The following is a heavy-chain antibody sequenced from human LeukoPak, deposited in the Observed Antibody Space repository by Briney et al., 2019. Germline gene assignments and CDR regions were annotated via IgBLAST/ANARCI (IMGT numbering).Heavy chain of an antibody. CDR2: ISAYNGNT. J-gene: IGHJ4*02. CDR1: GYTFTSYG. V-gene: IGHV1-18*01. D-gene: IGHD3-9*01. CDR3: ARETGLRYFDWSGEYFDY. Sequence: ASVKVSCKASGYTFTSYGISWVRQAPGQGLEWMGWISAYNGNTNYAQKLQGRVTMTTDTSTSTAYMELRSLRSDDTAVYYCARETGLRYFDWSGEYFDYWGQGTLVTVSS.